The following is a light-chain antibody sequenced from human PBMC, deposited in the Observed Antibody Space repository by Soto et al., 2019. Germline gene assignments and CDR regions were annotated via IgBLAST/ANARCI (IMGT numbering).Light chain of an antibody. CDR1: SSNIGAGYD. J-gene: IGLJ2*01. Sequence: QSVLTQPPSVSGAPGQRVTISCTGSSSNIGAGYDVHGYQQLPGTAPKLLIPGNSNRPSGVPDRFSGSKSGTSASLAITGLQAEDEADYYCQPYDSSWSVVFGGGTNLTV. V-gene: IGLV1-40*01. CDR2: GNS. CDR3: QPYDSSWSVV.